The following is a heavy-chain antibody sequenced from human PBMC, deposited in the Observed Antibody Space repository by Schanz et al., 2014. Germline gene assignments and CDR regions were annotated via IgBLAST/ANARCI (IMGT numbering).Heavy chain of an antibody. CDR3: ARDRLECGAECYSVEVFEI. Sequence: QVQLVQSGAEVKKPGSSMKVSCKASGGTFNSYTINWVRQAPGQGLEWMGRIIPILGIANYAQKFQGRVTITADTSTSTAYMDLRSLRSEDTAVYYCARDRLECGAECYSVEVFEIWGQGTLVIVSS. CDR2: IIPILGIA. CDR1: GGTFNSYT. V-gene: IGHV1-69*08. J-gene: IGHJ4*02. D-gene: IGHD2-21*01.